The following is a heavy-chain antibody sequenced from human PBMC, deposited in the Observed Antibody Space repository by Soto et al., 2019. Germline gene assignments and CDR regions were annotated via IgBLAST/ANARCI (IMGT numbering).Heavy chain of an antibody. D-gene: IGHD3-22*01. J-gene: IGHJ5*02. V-gene: IGHV4-59*01. CDR2: IYYGGSI. Sequence: PSETLSLTCTVSGGSISSGYWTWIRQPPGKGLEWIGYIYYGGSINYNPSLKSRVIISVDTAKNQFSLRLSSVTAADTAVYYCKVVYYDISGYSLDPWGQGTSVTVS. CDR1: GGSISSGY. CDR3: KVVYYDISGYSLDP.